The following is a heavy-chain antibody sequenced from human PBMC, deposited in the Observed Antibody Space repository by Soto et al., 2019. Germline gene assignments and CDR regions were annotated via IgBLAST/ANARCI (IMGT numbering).Heavy chain of an antibody. V-gene: IGHV3-23*01. CDR3: AKIPPTGHTKY. CDR1: GFTFSSYA. CDR2: ISDSGDTT. Sequence: GGSLRLSCAASGFTFSSYAMSWVRQAPGKGLEWVSSISDSGDTTYFADSVKGRFTISRDNSKNTLYLQMNSLRAEDTAVYYCAKIPPTGHTKYWGQVTLVTVS. D-gene: IGHD4-17*01. J-gene: IGHJ4*02.